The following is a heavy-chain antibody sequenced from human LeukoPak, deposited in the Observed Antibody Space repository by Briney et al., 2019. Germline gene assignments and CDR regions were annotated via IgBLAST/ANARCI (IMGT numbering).Heavy chain of an antibody. J-gene: IGHJ4*02. CDR2: INQDGSEK. CDR1: GFTFRRYW. V-gene: IGHV3-7*02. CDR3: ARAATVTTSYYFDY. Sequence: GGSLRLSCAASGFTFRRYWMSWARQASGKGLEWVANINQDGSEKYYVDSVKGRFTISRDNAKNSLYLQMNSLRAEDTAVYYCARAATVTTSYYFDYWGQGTLVTVSS. D-gene: IGHD4-17*01.